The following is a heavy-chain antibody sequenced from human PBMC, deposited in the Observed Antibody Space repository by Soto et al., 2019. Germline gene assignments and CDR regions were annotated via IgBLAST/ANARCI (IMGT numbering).Heavy chain of an antibody. J-gene: IGHJ5*02. CDR1: GDSYSISTYS. D-gene: IGHD6-19*01. CDR2: IYQSGVT. Sequence: SETLSLTCNMSGDSYSISTYSWSWIRQPPGKALQWIGFIYQSGVTSYNPSLASRVSISLDRSNNQCSLKLKSVTAAGTAVYFCAGMPYTSGLRFDPWGPGTLVTVSS. V-gene: IGHV4-30-2*01. CDR3: AGMPYTSGLRFDP.